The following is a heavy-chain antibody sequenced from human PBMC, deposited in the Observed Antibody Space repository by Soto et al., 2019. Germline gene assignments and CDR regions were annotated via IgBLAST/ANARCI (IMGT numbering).Heavy chain of an antibody. CDR1: GGSIKSDYY. CDR2: KYYSGAT. J-gene: IGHJ6*02. V-gene: IGHV4-30-4*01. CDR3: ARGRPNYFYYGLDV. Sequence: TRSLTWNVSGGSIKSDYYWTWVRQPPGGGLEWMGYKYYSGATDSDPSLKRRVSFSVDMSKNQFSLNLTSVTVADTAVYYCARGRPNYFYYGLDVWGQGIPVTVSS.